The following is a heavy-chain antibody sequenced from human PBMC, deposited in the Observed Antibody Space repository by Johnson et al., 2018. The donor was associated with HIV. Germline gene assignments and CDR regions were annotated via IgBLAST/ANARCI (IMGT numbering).Heavy chain of an antibody. CDR2: ISISGSII. V-gene: IGHV3-48*04. CDR1: GFTFSSSY. Sequence: VQLVESGGGVVQPGRSLRLSCAASGFTFSSSYMTWVRQAPGKGLEWVSYISISGSIIYYGDSVKGRFTISRDNAKNSLYLQMNSLRAEDTAGYYCARGYTIGAFDIWGQGTMVTVSS. J-gene: IGHJ3*02. CDR3: ARGYTIGAFDI. D-gene: IGHD3-3*01.